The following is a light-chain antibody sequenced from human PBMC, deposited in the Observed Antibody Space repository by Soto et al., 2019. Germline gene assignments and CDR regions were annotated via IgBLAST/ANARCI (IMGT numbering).Light chain of an antibody. CDR2: GAS. J-gene: IGKJ2*01. Sequence: EIVMTQSPATLSVSPGERATLSCRASQSVSSNLAWYQQKPGQAPRLLIYGASTRATGIPARFSGSGSGTEFNLTINSLQSEDFAVYYCQQYNNWPLYTLGQGTKLEIK. CDR3: QQYNNWPLYT. CDR1: QSVSSN. V-gene: IGKV3-15*01.